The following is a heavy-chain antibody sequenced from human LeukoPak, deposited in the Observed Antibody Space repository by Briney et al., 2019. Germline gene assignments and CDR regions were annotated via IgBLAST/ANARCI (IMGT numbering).Heavy chain of an antibody. J-gene: IGHJ4*02. V-gene: IGHV4-34*08. CDR3: APYGGDWTFD. Sequence: GSLRLSCAASGFTFSSYAMSWVRQPPGKGLQWLGEVTYRGGAHYHPTFKSRVSISIDASLRQISLMLRSLTAADTGVYYCAPYGGDWTFDWGQGTLVTVSS. D-gene: IGHD2-21*01. CDR1: GFTFSSYA. CDR2: VTYRGGA.